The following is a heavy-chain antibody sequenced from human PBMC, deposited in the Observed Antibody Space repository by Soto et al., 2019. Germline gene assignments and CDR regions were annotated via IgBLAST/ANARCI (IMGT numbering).Heavy chain of an antibody. CDR1: GFTFSTYS. J-gene: IGHJ4*02. CDR3: ARDEWTGGLSYFDY. D-gene: IGHD3-9*01. CDR2: INVGSSGTI. Sequence: EVQLVESGGGLVQPGGSLRLSCAASGFTFSTYSMNWVRQAPGKGLEWVSYINVGSSGTIYYADSVKGRFTISRDNAKNSLYLQMNSLRAEDTAAYYCARDEWTGGLSYFDYWGQGTLVTVSS. V-gene: IGHV3-48*01.